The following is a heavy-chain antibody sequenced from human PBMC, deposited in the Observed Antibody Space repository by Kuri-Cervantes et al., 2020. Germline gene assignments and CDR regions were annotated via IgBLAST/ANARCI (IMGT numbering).Heavy chain of an antibody. D-gene: IGHD4-17*01. CDR1: GFTFSSYA. CDR3: ARGVGDYSAGAGY. Sequence: GGSLRLSCAASGFTFSSYAMHWVRQAPGKGLEWVAVISYDGSNKYYADSVKGRFTISRDNSKNTLYLQMNSLRAEDTAVYYCARGVGDYSAGAGYWGQGTLVTVSS. V-gene: IGHV3-30-3*01. J-gene: IGHJ4*02. CDR2: ISYDGSNK.